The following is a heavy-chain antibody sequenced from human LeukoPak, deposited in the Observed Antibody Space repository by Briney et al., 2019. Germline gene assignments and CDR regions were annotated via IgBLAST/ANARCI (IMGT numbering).Heavy chain of an antibody. J-gene: IGHJ4*02. CDR1: GFTFDDYA. Sequence: PGRSLRLSCAASGFTFDDYAMHWVRQAPGKGLQWVSGISWNGGSIGYADSVKGRFTISRDNSKNSLYLQMNSLRAEDTALYYCAKDRDPGSGYDSRGSDYWGQGTLVTVSS. CDR2: ISWNGGSI. D-gene: IGHD5-12*01. V-gene: IGHV3-9*01. CDR3: AKDRDPGSGYDSRGSDY.